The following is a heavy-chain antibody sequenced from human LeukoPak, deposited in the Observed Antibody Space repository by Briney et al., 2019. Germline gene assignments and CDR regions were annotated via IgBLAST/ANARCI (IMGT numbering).Heavy chain of an antibody. J-gene: IGHJ3*02. CDR2: IYTSGST. D-gene: IGHD3-3*01. Sequence: SETLSLTCTVSGGSISSYYWSWIRQPAGKGLEWIGRIYTSGSTNYNPSLKSRVTMSVDTSKNQFSLKLSSVTAADTAVYYCARGFWSGYYSALDIWGQGTMVTVSS. CDR3: ARGFWSGYYSALDI. V-gene: IGHV4-4*07. CDR1: GGSISSYY.